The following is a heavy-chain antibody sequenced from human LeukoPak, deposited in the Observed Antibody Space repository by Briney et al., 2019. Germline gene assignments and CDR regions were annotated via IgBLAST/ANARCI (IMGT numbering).Heavy chain of an antibody. D-gene: IGHD1-26*01. CDR1: GYTFPSYD. J-gene: IGHJ4*02. CDR3: ARGPKWTGSYYYFDF. CDR2: MNPNSGNT. Sequence: ASVKVSCKTSGYTFPSYDINWVRQATGQGLEWMGWMNPNSGNTGYAQKFQGRVTITRNTSISTAYMGLNSLRSEDTAVYFCARGPKWTGSYYYFDFWGQGTLVTVSS. V-gene: IGHV1-8*01.